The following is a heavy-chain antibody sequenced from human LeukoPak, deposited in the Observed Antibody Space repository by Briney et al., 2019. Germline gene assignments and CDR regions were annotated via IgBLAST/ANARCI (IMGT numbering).Heavy chain of an antibody. D-gene: IGHD2-2*01. Sequence: PGGSLRLSCAASGFTFSNYAMSWVRQAPGKGLEWVSAISGSGGSTYYADSVKGRFTISRDNSKNTLYLQMNSLRAEDTAVYYCASPVVPAPYYYYGMDVWGQGTTVTVSS. V-gene: IGHV3-23*01. J-gene: IGHJ6*02. CDR3: ASPVVPAPYYYYGMDV. CDR1: GFTFSNYA. CDR2: ISGSGGST.